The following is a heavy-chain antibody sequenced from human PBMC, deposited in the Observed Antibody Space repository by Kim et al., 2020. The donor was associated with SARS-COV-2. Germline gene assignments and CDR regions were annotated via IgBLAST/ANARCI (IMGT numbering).Heavy chain of an antibody. CDR1: GYSFTSYW. V-gene: IGHV5-10-1*01. CDR2: IDPSDSYT. J-gene: IGHJ6*02. CDR3: ARQINPTLYYYYGMDV. Sequence: GESLKISCKGSGYSFTSYWISWVRQMPGKGLEWMGRIDPSDSYTNYSPSFQGHVTISADKSISTAYLQWSSLKASDTAMYYCARQINPTLYYYYGMDVWGQGTTVTVSS.